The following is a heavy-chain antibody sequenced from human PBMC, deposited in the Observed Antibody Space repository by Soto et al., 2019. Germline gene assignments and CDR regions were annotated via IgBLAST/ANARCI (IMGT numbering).Heavy chain of an antibody. V-gene: IGHV3-74*01. CDR1: GLFSSYW. J-gene: IGHJ4*02. CDR3: AKSQLDCSSTSCYEAAIDY. Sequence: GGSLRLSCAASGLFSSYWMHWVRQVPGKGLVWVSRIDSGGATINYADSVKGRFTISRDSAQNTMYLQMDSLRVEDTAVYYCAKSQLDCSSTSCYEAAIDYWGQGTLVTVSS. CDR2: IDSGGATI. D-gene: IGHD2-2*01.